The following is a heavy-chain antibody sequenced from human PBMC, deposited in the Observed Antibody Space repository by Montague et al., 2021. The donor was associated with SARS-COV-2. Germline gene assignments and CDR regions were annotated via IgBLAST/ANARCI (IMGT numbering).Heavy chain of an antibody. CDR1: GASISTGIYY. Sequence: TLSLTCTVSGASISTGIYYWSCIRQPAGKGLEWIGRIRTTGHTDYNSSLESRVFMSVDTSTNQFSLSLTSVTAADTAVYFCARFGSGTLEFDLWGQGTLVTVSS. CDR3: ARFGSGTLEFDL. D-gene: IGHD1-26*01. J-gene: IGHJ4*02. CDR2: IRTTGHT. V-gene: IGHV4-61*02.